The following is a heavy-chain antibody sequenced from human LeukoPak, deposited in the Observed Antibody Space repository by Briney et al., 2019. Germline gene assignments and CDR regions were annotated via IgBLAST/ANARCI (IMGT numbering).Heavy chain of an antibody. CDR2: KD. Sequence: GGSLRLSCAASGFTFSTYDMHWVRQVPGKGLEWVAVKDYCADSVKGRFTAFKDNSKSTLYLQMNSLRVEDTAMYYCAKDLCSDTSCSSRGIDYWGQGTLVTVSS. V-gene: IGHV3-30*18. D-gene: IGHD2-2*01. CDR1: GFTFSTYD. J-gene: IGHJ4*02. CDR3: AKDLCSDTSCSSRGIDY.